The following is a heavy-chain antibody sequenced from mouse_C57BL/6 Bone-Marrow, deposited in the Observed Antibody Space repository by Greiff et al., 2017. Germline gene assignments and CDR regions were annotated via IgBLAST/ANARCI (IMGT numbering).Heavy chain of an antibody. Sequence: QVQLQQPGAELVKPGASVKLSCKASGYTFTSYWMHWVKQRPGQGLEWIGMIHPNSGSTNYNEKFKSKATLTVDKSSSTAYMQLSSLTSEDSAVYYCARFSFDYGSYFDYWGQGTTLTVSS. V-gene: IGHV1-64*01. CDR1: GYTFTSYW. CDR2: IHPNSGST. D-gene: IGHD1-1*01. CDR3: ARFSFDYGSYFDY. J-gene: IGHJ2*01.